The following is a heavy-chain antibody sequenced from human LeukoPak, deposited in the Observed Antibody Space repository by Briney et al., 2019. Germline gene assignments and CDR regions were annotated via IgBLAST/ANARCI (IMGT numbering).Heavy chain of an antibody. J-gene: IGHJ5*02. Sequence: ASVKVSCKASGYTFTSYAMNWVRQDPGQGLEWMGWINTNTGNPTYAQGFTGRFVFSLDTSVSTAYLQISSLKAEDTAVYYCARDFSSWYGDKGRFDPWGQGTLVTVSS. CDR1: GYTFTSYA. V-gene: IGHV7-4-1*02. CDR3: ARDFSSWYGDKGRFDP. CDR2: INTNTGNP. D-gene: IGHD6-13*01.